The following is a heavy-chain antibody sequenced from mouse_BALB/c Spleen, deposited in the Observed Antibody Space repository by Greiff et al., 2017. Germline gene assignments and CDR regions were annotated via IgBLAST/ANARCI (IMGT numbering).Heavy chain of an antibody. CDR2: IDPANGNT. D-gene: IGHD1-1*01. J-gene: IGHJ4*01. V-gene: IGHV14-3*02. CDR3: ARGVVERGAMDY. CDR1: GFNIKDTY. Sequence: VQLQQSGAELVKPGASVKLSCTASGFNIKDTYMHWVKQRPEQGLEWIGRIDPANGNTKYDPKFQGKATITADTSSNTAYLQLSSLTSEDTAVYYCARGVVERGAMDYWGQGNSVTVSS.